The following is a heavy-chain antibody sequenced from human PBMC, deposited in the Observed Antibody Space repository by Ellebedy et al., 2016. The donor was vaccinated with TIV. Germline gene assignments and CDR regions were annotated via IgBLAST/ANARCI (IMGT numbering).Heavy chain of an antibody. D-gene: IGHD1-26*01. CDR1: GSTFSGYP. V-gene: IGHV3-30-3*01. Sequence: GGSLRLSXAAPGSTFSGYPLHWVRQAPGKGLDWVAVISADGNKKHYADSVEGRFTTSRDNSKNTLFLQMNSLRAEDTAVYYCAREGDRGYFQHWGQGVLVTVSS. CDR2: ISADGNKK. CDR3: AREGDRGYFQH. J-gene: IGHJ1*01.